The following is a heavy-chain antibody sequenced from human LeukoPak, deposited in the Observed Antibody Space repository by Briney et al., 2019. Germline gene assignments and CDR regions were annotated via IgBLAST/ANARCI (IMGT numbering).Heavy chain of an antibody. V-gene: IGHV4-34*01. D-gene: IGHD6-19*01. CDR1: GASFSGYY. Sequence: PSETLSLTCAVYGASFSGYYWSWIRQPPGKGLEWVGEINHSGSTNYNPSLKSRVSISVDTSKNQFSLKLSSVTAADTAVYYCARAPYSSGWYGAWGQGTLVTVSS. J-gene: IGHJ4*02. CDR2: INHSGST. CDR3: ARAPYSSGWYGA.